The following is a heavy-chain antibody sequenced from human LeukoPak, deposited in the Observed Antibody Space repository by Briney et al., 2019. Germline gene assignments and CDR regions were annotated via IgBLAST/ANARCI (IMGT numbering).Heavy chain of an antibody. Sequence: PSETLSLTCTVSGGSISSSSYYWGWIRQPPGKGLEWIGSIYYSGSTYYNPSLKSRVTISVDTSKNQFSLKLSSVTAADTAVYYCARRAAVAGYYFDYWGQGTLVTVSS. CDR3: ARRAAVAGYYFDY. V-gene: IGHV4-39*01. J-gene: IGHJ4*02. D-gene: IGHD6-19*01. CDR2: IYYSGST. CDR1: GGSISSSSYY.